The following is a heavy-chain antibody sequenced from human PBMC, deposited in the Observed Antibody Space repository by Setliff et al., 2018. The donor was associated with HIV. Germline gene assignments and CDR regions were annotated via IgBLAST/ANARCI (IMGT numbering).Heavy chain of an antibody. D-gene: IGHD5-12*01. CDR1: GGSISSSSYY. CDR3: ARRGYSGYASGWFGP. Sequence: PSETLSLTCTVSGGSISSSSYYWSWLRQPPGKGLEWLGYIYHSGGVNYNPSLKGRGTISLDTSKNQFSLRLTSVTAADTAVYYCARRGYSGYASGWFGPWGQGTLVTVSS. J-gene: IGHJ5*02. CDR2: IYHSGGV. V-gene: IGHV4-61*05.